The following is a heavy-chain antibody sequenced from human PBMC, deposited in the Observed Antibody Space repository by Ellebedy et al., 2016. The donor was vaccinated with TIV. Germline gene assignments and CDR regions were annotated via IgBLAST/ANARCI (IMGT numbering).Heavy chain of an antibody. Sequence: MPSETLSLTCNVSGASIRSFYWSWVRQSPGKGLEWIGYVHSSWCANYNPSLENRVTMFVDTSKNQISLKLSSVTDADPAVYSCFKMAAMSSYFSFHLWGRGTLVTVSS. J-gene: IGHJ2*01. CDR1: GASIRSFY. D-gene: IGHD5-24*01. CDR3: FKMAAMSSYFSFHL. CDR2: VHSSWCA. V-gene: IGHV4-59*03.